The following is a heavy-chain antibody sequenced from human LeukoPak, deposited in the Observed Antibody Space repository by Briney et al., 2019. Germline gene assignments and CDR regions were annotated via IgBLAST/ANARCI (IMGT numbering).Heavy chain of an antibody. CDR2: IWYDGSNK. CDR1: GFTFSSYG. Sequence: GGSLRLSCAASGFTFSSYGMHWVRQAPGKGLEWVAVIWYDGSNKYYADSVKGRFTISIDNSKNTLYLQMNSLRAEDTAVYYCARGSKNDAFDIWGQGTMVTVSS. CDR3: ARGSKNDAFDI. J-gene: IGHJ3*02. V-gene: IGHV3-33*01.